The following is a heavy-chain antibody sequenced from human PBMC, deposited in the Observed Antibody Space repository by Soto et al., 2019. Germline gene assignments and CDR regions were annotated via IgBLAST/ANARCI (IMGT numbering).Heavy chain of an antibody. CDR3: VKNSGWFNT. J-gene: IGHJ5*02. V-gene: IGHV3-23*01. D-gene: IGHD3-10*01. Sequence: QLLQSGGGLVQPGGSLTLSCAASGFPFGTTDIRWVRQAPGEGLEWFSTIDGSGGITYYADSVKGRFTISRDNSRNTVYLQMNSLRGYDTALYYGVKNSGWFNTWGQGALVTVSS. CDR2: IDGSGGIT. CDR1: GFPFGTTD.